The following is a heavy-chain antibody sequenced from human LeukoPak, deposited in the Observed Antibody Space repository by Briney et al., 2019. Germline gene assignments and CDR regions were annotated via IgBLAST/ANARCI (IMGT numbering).Heavy chain of an antibody. CDR1: GGPISSYY. CDR2: IYYSGST. J-gene: IGHJ4*02. D-gene: IGHD3-16*01. Sequence: PSETLSLTCTVSGGPISSYYWSWIRQPPGKGLEWIGYIYYSGSTNYNPSLKSRVTISVDTSKNQFSLKLSSVTAADTAVYYCARGYVANTNGFDYWGQGTLVTVSS. CDR3: ARGYVANTNGFDY. V-gene: IGHV4-59*01.